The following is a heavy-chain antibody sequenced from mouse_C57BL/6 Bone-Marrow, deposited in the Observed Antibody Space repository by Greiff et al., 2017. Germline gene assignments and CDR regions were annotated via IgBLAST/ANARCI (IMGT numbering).Heavy chain of an antibody. V-gene: IGHV1-50*01. CDR3: ARDVYYAWFAY. D-gene: IGHD2-3*01. Sequence: QVQLQQPGAELVKPGASVKLSCKASGYTFTSYWMQWVKQRPGQGLEWIGEIDPSDSYTNYNQKFKGKATLTVDTSSSTAYMQLSSLTSEDSAVYYCARDVYYAWFAYWGQGTLVTVSA. CDR1: GYTFTSYW. J-gene: IGHJ3*01. CDR2: IDPSDSYT.